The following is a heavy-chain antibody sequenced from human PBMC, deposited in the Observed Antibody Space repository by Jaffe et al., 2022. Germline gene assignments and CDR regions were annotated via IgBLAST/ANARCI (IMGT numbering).Heavy chain of an antibody. V-gene: IGHV5-51*03. CDR3: ARVLRFGKNSHSDWALDH. Sequence: EVQLVQSGAEVKKPGESLKISCKGSGYSFSSYWIVWVRQMPEKGLEWMGIIYPGDSDTTKSPSFQGQVTISADNSINTAYLQWSSLKDSDTAMYYCARVLRFGKNSHSDWALDHWGQGTLVSVSS. CDR1: GYSFSSYW. D-gene: IGHD3-10*01. CDR2: IYPGDSDT. J-gene: IGHJ4*02.